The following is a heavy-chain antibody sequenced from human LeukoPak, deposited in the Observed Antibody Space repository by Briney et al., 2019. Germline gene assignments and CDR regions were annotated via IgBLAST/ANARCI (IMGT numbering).Heavy chain of an antibody. CDR2: IIPILGIA. V-gene: IGHV1-69*04. CDR1: GGTFISYA. Sequence: TVTVSFKASGGTFISYAISWVRQAPGQGLEWMGRIIPILGIANYAQKFQGRVTITADKSTSTAYMELSSLRSEDTAVYYCARSTYYYDSSGLFDYWGQGTLVTVSS. D-gene: IGHD3-22*01. CDR3: ARSTYYYDSSGLFDY. J-gene: IGHJ4*02.